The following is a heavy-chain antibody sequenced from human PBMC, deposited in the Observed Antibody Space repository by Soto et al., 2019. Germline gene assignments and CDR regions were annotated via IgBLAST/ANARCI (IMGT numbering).Heavy chain of an antibody. Sequence: GGSLRLSCAASGFTFSTYGMNWVRQAPGKGLEWVSSISSSGSYIYYADSVKGRFTIPRDNAKNSLYLQMNSLRAEDMAVYYCARVKNPRRWVDGMDVCGEGTPVTVYS. CDR3: ARVKNPRRWVDGMDV. CDR2: ISSSGSYI. CDR1: GFTFSTYG. J-gene: IGHJ6*04. V-gene: IGHV3-21*01.